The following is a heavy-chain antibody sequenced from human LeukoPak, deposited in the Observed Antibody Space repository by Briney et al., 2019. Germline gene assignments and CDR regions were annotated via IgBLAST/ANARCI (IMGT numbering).Heavy chain of an antibody. D-gene: IGHD3-3*01. CDR1: GFIVSSNY. Sequence: GGSLRLSCAASGFIVSSNYMTWVRQAPGKGLEWVSIIYAGGMTYYADSVKGRFTISRDNSKNMLYLQMNSLRAADTAVYYCARGTSRTSPLSGYYRGYFDYWGQGTLVTVSS. V-gene: IGHV3-66*02. CDR3: ARGTSRTSPLSGYYRGYFDY. J-gene: IGHJ4*02. CDR2: IYAGGMT.